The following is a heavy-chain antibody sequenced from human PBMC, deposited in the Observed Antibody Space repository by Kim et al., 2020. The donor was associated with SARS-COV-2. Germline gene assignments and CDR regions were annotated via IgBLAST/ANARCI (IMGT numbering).Heavy chain of an antibody. V-gene: IGHV3-48*03. J-gene: IGHJ3*02. CDR2: ISRSGNTI. D-gene: IGHD2-15*01. Sequence: GGSLRLSCAASGFTFSNYEMNWVRQAPGKGLEWVSYISRSGNTIHYAGSVKGRFTISKDSAENSLYLQMNSLRAEDTAVYYCVRYCASTGGNCYSPDAFDIWGQGAMVTVSS. CDR3: VRYCASTGGNCYSPDAFDI. CDR1: GFTFSNYE.